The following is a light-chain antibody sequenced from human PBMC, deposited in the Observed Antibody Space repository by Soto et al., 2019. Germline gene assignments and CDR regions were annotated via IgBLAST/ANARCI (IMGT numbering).Light chain of an antibody. CDR3: QQYYKWPLIT. CDR1: QSINFG. Sequence: MEMTRCRGALTLSPGQTETVCCRPSQSINFGLAWYRQKPGQAPRLLIYGASTRANGTPARFSGSGSGTDFTLTISSLQSEDFALYYCQQYYKWPLITSGQRTRLEIK. J-gene: IGKJ5*01. CDR2: GAS. V-gene: IGKV3D-15*01.